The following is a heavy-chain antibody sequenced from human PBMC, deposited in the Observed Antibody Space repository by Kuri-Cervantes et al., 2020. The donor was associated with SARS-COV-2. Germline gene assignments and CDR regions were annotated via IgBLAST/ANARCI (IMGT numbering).Heavy chain of an antibody. CDR3: ATTDTAMVPEFDY. Sequence: ASVKVSCKVSGYTLTELSMHWVRQAPGKGLEWMGGFDPEDGVTIYARKFQGRVTMTEDTSTDTAYMELSSLRSEDTAVYYCATTDTAMVPEFDYWGQGTLVTVSS. CDR1: GYTLTELS. V-gene: IGHV1-24*01. D-gene: IGHD5-18*01. CDR2: FDPEDGVT. J-gene: IGHJ4*02.